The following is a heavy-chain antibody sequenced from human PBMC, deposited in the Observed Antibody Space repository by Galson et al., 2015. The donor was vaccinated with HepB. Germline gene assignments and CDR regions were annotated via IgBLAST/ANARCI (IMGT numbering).Heavy chain of an antibody. Sequence: SLRLSCAASGFTFSSYGMHWVRQAPGKGLEWVAVIWYDGSNKYYADSVKGRFTISRDNSKNTLYLQMNSLRAEDTAVYYCARWDYHVDTAMVLHPMDVWGQGTTVTVSS. CDR3: ARWDYHVDTAMVLHPMDV. CDR2: IWYDGSNK. CDR1: GFTFSSYG. J-gene: IGHJ6*02. D-gene: IGHD5-18*01. V-gene: IGHV3-33*08.